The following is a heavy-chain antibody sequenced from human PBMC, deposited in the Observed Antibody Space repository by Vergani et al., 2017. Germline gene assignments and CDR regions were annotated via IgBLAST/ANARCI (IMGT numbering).Heavy chain of an antibody. Sequence: EVQLVESGGGLVQPGGSLRLSCAASGFTFSSYWMSWVRQAPGKGLEWVANIKQDGSEKYYVDSVKGRFTISRDNAKNSLYLQMNCLRAEDTAVYYCARHVLRYFDWLLIDYWGQGTLVTVSS. CDR3: ARHVLRYFDWLLIDY. V-gene: IGHV3-7*01. CDR1: GFTFSSYW. CDR2: IKQDGSEK. D-gene: IGHD3-9*01. J-gene: IGHJ4*02.